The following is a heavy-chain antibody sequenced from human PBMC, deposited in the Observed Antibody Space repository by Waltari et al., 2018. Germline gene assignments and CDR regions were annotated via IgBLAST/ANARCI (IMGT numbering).Heavy chain of an antibody. D-gene: IGHD3-9*01. J-gene: IGHJ4*02. CDR3: ARGDDRRARYFFDQ. CDR2: IYSSGER. Sequence: QVQLQESGPGLVRASQTLSLTCSVSGCSINSDNYFWGWVRQPANKGLEWIGRIYSSGERRYNSSLESRVTMSVDRTRNQFSLRLTAVTAADTALYFCARGDDRRARYFFDQWGQGILVTVSS. CDR1: GCSINSDNYF. V-gene: IGHV4-61*02.